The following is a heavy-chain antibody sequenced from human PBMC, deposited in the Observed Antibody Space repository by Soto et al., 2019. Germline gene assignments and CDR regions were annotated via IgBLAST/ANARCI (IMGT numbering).Heavy chain of an antibody. D-gene: IGHD3-9*01. CDR3: AREKNVLRYFDWWSPYYFDY. J-gene: IGHJ4*02. V-gene: IGHV3-48*02. CDR1: GFTFSSYS. CDR2: ISSSSSTI. Sequence: PGGSLRLSCAASGFTFSSYSRNWVRQAPGKGLEWVSYISSSSSTIYYADSVKGRFTISRDNAKNSLYLQMSSLRDEDTAVYYCAREKNVLRYFDWWSPYYFDYWGQGTLVTVSS.